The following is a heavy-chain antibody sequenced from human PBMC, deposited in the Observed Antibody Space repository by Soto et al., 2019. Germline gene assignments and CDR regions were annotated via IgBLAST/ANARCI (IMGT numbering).Heavy chain of an antibody. CDR1: GFTFSSYS. CDR2: ISSSSSYI. Sequence: GGSLRLSCAASGFTFSSYSMNRVRQAPGKGLEWVSSISSSSSYIYYADSVKGRFTISRDNAKNSLYLQMNSLRAEDTAVYYCARERTPGIAAAGDAFDIWGQGTMVTVSS. J-gene: IGHJ3*02. D-gene: IGHD6-13*01. CDR3: ARERTPGIAAAGDAFDI. V-gene: IGHV3-21*01.